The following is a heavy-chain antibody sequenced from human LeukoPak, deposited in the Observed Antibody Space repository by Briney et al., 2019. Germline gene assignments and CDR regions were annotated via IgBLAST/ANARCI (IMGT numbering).Heavy chain of an antibody. V-gene: IGHV3-23*01. D-gene: IGHD2-8*01. J-gene: IGHJ4*02. CDR2: ISGSGGSGGRT. CDR1: GYTFKGYG. Sequence: GGSLRLSCEASGYTFKGYGLTWVRQAPGKGLEWVSGISGSGGSGGRTYYADSVRGRFTISRDSSEKTLYLQMNSLRAKDTAVYYCAKEAVLMVYATDYWGQGTLVTVSS. CDR3: AKEAVLMVYATDY.